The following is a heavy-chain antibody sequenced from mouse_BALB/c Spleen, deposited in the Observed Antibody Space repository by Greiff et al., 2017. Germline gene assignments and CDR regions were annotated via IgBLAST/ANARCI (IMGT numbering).Heavy chain of an antibody. CDR3: ARDRGRRNFDY. V-gene: IGHV5-9-4*01. D-gene: IGHD3-1*01. CDR1: GFTFSSYA. Sequence: EVKVEESGGGLVKPGGSLKLSCAASGFTFSSYAMSWVRQSPEKRLEWVAEISSGGSYTYYPDTVTGRFTISRDNAKNTLYLEMSSLRSEDTAMYYCARDRGRRNFDYWGQGTTLTVSS. J-gene: IGHJ2*01. CDR2: ISSGGSYT.